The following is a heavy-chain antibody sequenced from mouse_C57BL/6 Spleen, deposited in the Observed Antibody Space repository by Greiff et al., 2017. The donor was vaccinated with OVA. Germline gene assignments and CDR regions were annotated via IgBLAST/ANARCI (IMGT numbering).Heavy chain of an antibody. V-gene: IGHV2-2*02. CDR2: IWSGGST. CDR1: GFSLTSYG. D-gene: IGHD2-12*01. Sequence: QVQLKESGPGLVQPSQSLSITCTVSGFSLTSYGVHWVRQSPGKGLEWLGVIWSGGSTDYNAAFISRLSISKDNSKSQVFFKMNSLQANDTAIYYCARNPSNYYRSYYAMDYWGQGTSVTVSS. J-gene: IGHJ4*01. CDR3: ARNPSNYYRSYYAMDY.